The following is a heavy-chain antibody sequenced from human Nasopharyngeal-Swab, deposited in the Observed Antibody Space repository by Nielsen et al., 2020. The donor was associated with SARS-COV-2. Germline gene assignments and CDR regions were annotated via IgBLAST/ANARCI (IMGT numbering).Heavy chain of an antibody. J-gene: IGHJ6*02. D-gene: IGHD1-26*01. CDR1: GFSLSTSGVG. CDR3: AHSGIGYYYYGMDV. Sequence: SGPTLVKPPQTLTLTGTFSGFSLSTSGVGVGWIRQPPGKALEWLALIYWDDDKRYSPSLKSRLTITKDTSKNQVVLTMTNMDPVDTATYYCAHSGIGYYYYGMDVWGQGTTVTVSS. CDR2: IYWDDDK. V-gene: IGHV2-5*02.